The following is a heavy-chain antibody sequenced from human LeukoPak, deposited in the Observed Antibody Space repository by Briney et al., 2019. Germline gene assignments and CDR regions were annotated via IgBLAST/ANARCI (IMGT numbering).Heavy chain of an antibody. Sequence: ASVKVSCKASGYTFTGYYIHWVRQAPGQGLEWMGWINPHSGDTNYAQSFQGRVTMTRDTSISTVYMDPSRLRSDDTAVYYCAKDRGPQWWGSFDYWGQGTLVTVSS. CDR3: AKDRGPQWWGSFDY. J-gene: IGHJ4*02. CDR1: GYTFTGYY. D-gene: IGHD3-16*01. V-gene: IGHV1-2*02. CDR2: INPHSGDT.